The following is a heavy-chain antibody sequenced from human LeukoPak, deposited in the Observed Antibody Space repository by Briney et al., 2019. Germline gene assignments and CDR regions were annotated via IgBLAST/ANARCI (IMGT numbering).Heavy chain of an antibody. CDR1: DSSFSTNNY. CDR3: ARQDQWLVFLEY. J-gene: IGHJ4*02. Sequence: SETLSLSCTVSDSSFSTNNYCGWLRQPRGKRLEWTGGILYSGITYYNHSVKSRVTISVDTSKNPFSLKLDSLTDADTAMYYCARQDQWLVFLEYWGRGTLVTVS. V-gene: IGHV4-39*01. D-gene: IGHD6-19*01. CDR2: ILYSGIT.